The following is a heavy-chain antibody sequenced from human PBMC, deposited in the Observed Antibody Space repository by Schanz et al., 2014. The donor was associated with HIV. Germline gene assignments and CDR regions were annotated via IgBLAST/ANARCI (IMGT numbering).Heavy chain of an antibody. CDR3: AKPEYDSSGNSQSHFDY. CDR1: GFTFSNYG. CDR2: ISESGGST. V-gene: IGHV3-23*04. Sequence: VQLVESGGGVVRPGKSLRLSCEASGFTFSNYGMHWVRQAPGKGLEWVSAISESGGSTYYADSVKGRFTISRDNSKNTLYLQMNTLRAEDTAVYYCAKPEYDSSGNSQSHFDYWGQGTLVTVSS. D-gene: IGHD3-22*01. J-gene: IGHJ4*02.